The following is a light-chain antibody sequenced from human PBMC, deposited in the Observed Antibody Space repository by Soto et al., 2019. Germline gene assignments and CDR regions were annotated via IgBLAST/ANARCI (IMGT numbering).Light chain of an antibody. V-gene: IGKV3-20*01. J-gene: IGKJ1*01. CDR2: GTS. CDR3: QQYGSWT. Sequence: EIVLTQSPGTLSVSPGERATLSCRASQTISSNNLAWYQQKPGQAPSLLIYGTSSRATGIPDRFSGSGSGTDFTLTISRLEPEASAIYYCQQYGSWTFGQGTKVDI. CDR1: QTISSNN.